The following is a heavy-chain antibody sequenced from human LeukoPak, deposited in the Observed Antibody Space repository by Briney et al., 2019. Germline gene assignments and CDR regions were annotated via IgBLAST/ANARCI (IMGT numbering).Heavy chain of an antibody. CDR3: ARGNYYDSSGYDNWFDP. CDR2: INPNSGGT. CDR1: GYTFTGYY. D-gene: IGHD3-22*01. V-gene: IGHV1-2*02. J-gene: IGHJ5*02. Sequence: ASVKVSCKASGYTFTGYYVHWMRQAPGQGLEWMGWINPNSGGTNYAQKLQGRVTMTRDTSISTAYMELSRLRSDDTAVYYCARGNYYDSSGYDNWFDPWGQGTLVTVSS.